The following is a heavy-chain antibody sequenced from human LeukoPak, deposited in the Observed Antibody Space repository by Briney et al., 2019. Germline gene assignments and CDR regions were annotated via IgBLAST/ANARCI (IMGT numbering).Heavy chain of an antibody. CDR2: IYHNGST. D-gene: IGHD3-9*01. J-gene: IGHJ3*02. V-gene: IGHV4-38-2*01. Sequence: PSETLSLTCAVSGYSISSGYYWGWIRQPPGKGLEWIGSIYHNGSTNYNPSLKSRVTISVDTSKNQFSLKLSSVTAADTAVYYCARARGITIFWDAFDIWGQGTMVTVSS. CDR1: GYSISSGYY. CDR3: ARARGITIFWDAFDI.